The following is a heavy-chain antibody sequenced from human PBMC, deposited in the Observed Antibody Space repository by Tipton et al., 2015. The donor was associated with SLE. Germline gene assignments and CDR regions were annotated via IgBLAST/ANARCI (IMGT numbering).Heavy chain of an antibody. CDR1: GFTFSSYA. CDR2: ISYDGSNK. Sequence: QLVQSGGGLVQPGGSLRLSCAASGFTFSSYAMHWVRQAPGKGLEWVAVISYDGSNKYYADSVKGRFTISRDNSKNTLYLQMNSLRAEDTAVYYCARDLGIVGATDWFDPWGQGTLVTVSS. D-gene: IGHD1-26*01. CDR3: ARDLGIVGATDWFDP. V-gene: IGHV3-30*04. J-gene: IGHJ5*02.